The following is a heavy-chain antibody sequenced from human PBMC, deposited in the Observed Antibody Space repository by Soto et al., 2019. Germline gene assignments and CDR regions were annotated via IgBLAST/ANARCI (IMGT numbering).Heavy chain of an antibody. J-gene: IGHJ5*02. D-gene: IGHD2-15*01. Sequence: QLQLQESGPGLVKPSETLSLTCTVSGGSISSSSYYWGWIRQPPGKGLEWIGSIYYSGSTYYNPSLKSRLTISVDTSKNQFSLKLSSVTAADTAVYYCATHFGCSGGSCITNWFDPWGQGTLVTVSS. V-gene: IGHV4-39*01. CDR3: ATHFGCSGGSCITNWFDP. CDR2: IYYSGST. CDR1: GGSISSSSYY.